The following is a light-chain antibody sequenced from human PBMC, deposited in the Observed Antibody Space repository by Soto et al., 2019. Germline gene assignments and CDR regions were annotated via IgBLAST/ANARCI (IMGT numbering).Light chain of an antibody. J-gene: IGLJ2*01. Sequence: QSVLTQPPSVSGAPGQRVTISCTGSSSNIGAGYDVHWYQQLPGTAPKLLIYGNSNRPSGVPDRFSGSKSGTSASLAITGLQAEDEADYYCQSYDSNLSGPVFGGGTKVTVL. CDR3: QSYDSNLSGPV. CDR2: GNS. V-gene: IGLV1-40*01. CDR1: SSNIGAGYD.